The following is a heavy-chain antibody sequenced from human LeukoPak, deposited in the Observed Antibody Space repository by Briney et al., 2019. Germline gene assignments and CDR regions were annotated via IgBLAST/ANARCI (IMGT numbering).Heavy chain of an antibody. Sequence: SETLSLTCAVYSGSFSGYYWSWIRQPPGKGLEWIGEINHSGSTNYNPSLKSRVTISVETSKNQFSLNLSSVTAADTAVYYCARGRRDGYNWYYFDYWGQGTLVTVSS. V-gene: IGHV4-34*01. D-gene: IGHD5-24*01. CDR3: ARGRRDGYNWYYFDY. CDR2: INHSGST. CDR1: SGSFSGYY. J-gene: IGHJ4*02.